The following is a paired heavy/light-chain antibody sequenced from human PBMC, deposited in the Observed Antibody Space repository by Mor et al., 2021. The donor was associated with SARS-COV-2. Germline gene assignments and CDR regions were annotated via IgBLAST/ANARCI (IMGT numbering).Heavy chain of an antibody. CDR1: GFSFSSHA. CDR3: AREIRQLHFGD. Sequence: EVHLLESGGGLVQPGGSLRLSCAASGFSFSSHAMSWVRQAPGKGLEWVSSVTGSTSTTYYSDSVKGRFTVSRDNSQNTMYLQMNSLGVDDTAIYYCAREIRQLHFGDWGRGTLVTVSS. V-gene: IGHV3-23*01. CDR2: VTGSTSTT. J-gene: IGHJ4*02. D-gene: IGHD3-16*01.
Light chain of an antibody. CDR1: KIGLKS. J-gene: IGLJ2*01. V-gene: IGLV3-21*02. Sequence: SYVLTQPPSVSVAPGQTARITCGGNKIGLKSVHWYQQRPGQAPIVVVFDDRDRPSGIPERFSGSNSENTATLTISRVEAGDEADYYCQVWDHTDDHHIFGGGTKLTVL. CDR3: QVWDHTDDHHI. CDR2: DDR.